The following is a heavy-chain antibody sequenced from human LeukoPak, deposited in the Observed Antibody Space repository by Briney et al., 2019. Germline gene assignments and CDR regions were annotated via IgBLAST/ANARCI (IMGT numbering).Heavy chain of an antibody. CDR3: ARAWELLRGAPFDY. J-gene: IGHJ4*02. D-gene: IGHD1-26*01. CDR1: GFTFSSYE. CDR2: ISSSSSYI. Sequence: PGGSLRLSCAASGFTFSSYEMNWVRQAPGKGLEWVSYISSSSSYIYYADSVKGRFTISRDNAKNSLYLQMNSLRAEDTAVYYCARAWELLRGAPFDYWGQGTLVTVSS. V-gene: IGHV3-21*05.